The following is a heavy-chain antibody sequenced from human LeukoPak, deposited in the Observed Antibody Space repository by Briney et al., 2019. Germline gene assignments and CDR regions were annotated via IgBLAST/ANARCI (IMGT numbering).Heavy chain of an antibody. V-gene: IGHV4-34*01. CDR2: INHSGST. CDR3: ARGTYDFWSPQRLTRFDP. Sequence: SETLSLTCAVYGGSFSGYYWSWIRQPPGKWLEWIGEINHSGSTNYNPSLKSRVTISVDTSKNQFSLKLSSVTAADTAVYYCARGTYDFWSPQRLTRFDPWGQGTLVTVSS. D-gene: IGHD3-3*01. J-gene: IGHJ5*02. CDR1: GGSFSGYY.